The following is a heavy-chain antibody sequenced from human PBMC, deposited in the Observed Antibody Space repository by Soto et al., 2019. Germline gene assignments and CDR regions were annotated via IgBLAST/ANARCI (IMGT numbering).Heavy chain of an antibody. CDR3: ARLVRCSWSDY. CDR2: IYYSGST. J-gene: IGHJ4*02. D-gene: IGHD6-13*01. CDR1: GGSISSSSYY. V-gene: IGHV4-39*01. Sequence: PSETLSLTCTVSGGSISSSSYYWGWIRQPPGKGLEWVGSIYYSGSTYYNPSLKSRVTISVDTSKNQFSLKLSSVTAADTAVYYFARLVRCSWSDYRGQGSLVTV.